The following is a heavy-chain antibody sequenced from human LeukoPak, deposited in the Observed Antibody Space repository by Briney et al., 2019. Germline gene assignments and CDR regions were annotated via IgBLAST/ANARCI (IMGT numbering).Heavy chain of an antibody. CDR2: IWYDGSIK. CDR3: ARDCYYGSGSYLSYYYGMDV. J-gene: IGHJ6*04. D-gene: IGHD3-10*01. Sequence: GGSLRLSCAASGFTFSSYGMHWVRQAPGKGLEWVAVIWYDGSIKYYADSVKGRFTISRDNSKNTLYLQMNSLRAEDTAVYYCARDCYYGSGSYLSYYYGMDVWGKGTTVTVSS. V-gene: IGHV3-33*01. CDR1: GFTFSSYG.